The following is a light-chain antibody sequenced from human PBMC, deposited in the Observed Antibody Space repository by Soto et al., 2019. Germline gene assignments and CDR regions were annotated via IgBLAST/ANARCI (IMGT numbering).Light chain of an antibody. Sequence: QSALTQPASVSGSPGQSVTISCTGASSDVGAYEHVSWYQQHPGGVPKLILYDVNNRPSGVSNHFSGSKSGNTASLVISGLQANDEADYYCSSYSTTNILVFGSGTKVTVL. V-gene: IGLV2-14*03. CDR1: SSDVGAYEH. CDR2: DVN. J-gene: IGLJ1*01. CDR3: SSYSTTNILV.